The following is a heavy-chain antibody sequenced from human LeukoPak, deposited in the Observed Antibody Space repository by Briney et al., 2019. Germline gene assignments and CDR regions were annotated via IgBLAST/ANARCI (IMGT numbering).Heavy chain of an antibody. Sequence: PGGSLRLSCAASGFTFSSYWMSWVRQAPGKGLEWVSVIYSGGSTYYADSAKGRFTISRDNSKNTLYLQMNSLRAEDTAVYYCARDYYDSSGYYYFDYWGQGTLVTVSS. CDR2: IYSGGST. V-gene: IGHV3-53*01. J-gene: IGHJ4*02. CDR3: ARDYYDSSGYYYFDY. D-gene: IGHD3-22*01. CDR1: GFTFSSYW.